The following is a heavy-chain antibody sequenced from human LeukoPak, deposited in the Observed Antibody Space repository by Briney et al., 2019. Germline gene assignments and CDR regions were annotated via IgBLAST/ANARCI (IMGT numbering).Heavy chain of an antibody. V-gene: IGHV4-39*07. Sequence: PSETLSLTCTVSGGSISSSSYYWGWIRQPPGKGLEWIGSIYYSGSTYYNPSLKSRVTISVDTSKNQFSLKLSSVTAADTAMYYCARSPRVRYFDRDYYYYYMDVWGKGTTVTVSS. CDR3: ARSPRVRYFDRDYYYYYMDV. D-gene: IGHD3-9*01. CDR1: GGSISSSSYY. CDR2: IYYSGST. J-gene: IGHJ6*03.